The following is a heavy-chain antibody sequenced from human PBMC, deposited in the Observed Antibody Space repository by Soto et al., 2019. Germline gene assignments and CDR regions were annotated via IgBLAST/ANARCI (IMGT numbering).Heavy chain of an antibody. CDR2: IYTSGST. CDR3: ARDLGYYYGSGSVNWFDP. V-gene: IGHV4-4*07. J-gene: IGHJ5*02. Sequence: SETLSLTCTVSGGSISSYYWSWIRQPAGKGLEWIGRIYTSGSTNYNPSLKSRVTMSVDTSKSQFSLKLSSVTAADTAVYYCARDLGYYYGSGSVNWFDPWGQGTLVTVS. CDR1: GGSISSYY. D-gene: IGHD3-10*01.